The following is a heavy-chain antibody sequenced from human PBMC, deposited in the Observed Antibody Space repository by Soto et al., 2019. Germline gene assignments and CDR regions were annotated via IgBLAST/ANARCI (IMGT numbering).Heavy chain of an antibody. Sequence: EVQLLESGGGLVQPGGSLRLSCAASGFTFSSYAMRWVRQAPVKGLEWVSAISGSGGSTYYADSVKGRFTISRDNSKNTLYLKMNSLRAEDTAVYYCAIRGSGSYCDYWGQGTLVTVSS. CDR1: GFTFSSYA. D-gene: IGHD1-26*01. CDR2: ISGSGGST. V-gene: IGHV3-23*01. CDR3: AIRGSGSYCDY. J-gene: IGHJ4*02.